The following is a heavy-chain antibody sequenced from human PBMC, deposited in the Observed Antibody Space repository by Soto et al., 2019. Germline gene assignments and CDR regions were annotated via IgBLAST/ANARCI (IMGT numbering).Heavy chain of an antibody. CDR3: ARDMDVVVPADITMGMDV. D-gene: IGHD2-2*02. V-gene: IGHV3-21*01. Sequence: RLSFAASVFTFSRYSMNCVRQTPGKGLEWVSSISSSSSYIYYADSVKGRFTISRDNAKNSLYLQMNSLRAEDTAVYYCARDMDVVVPADITMGMDVWGQGTPVTVSS. CDR2: ISSSSSYI. CDR1: VFTFSRYS. J-gene: IGHJ6*02.